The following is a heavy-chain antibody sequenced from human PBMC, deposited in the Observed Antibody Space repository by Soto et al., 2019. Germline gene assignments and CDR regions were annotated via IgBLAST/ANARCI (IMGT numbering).Heavy chain of an antibody. Sequence: PGXSLRLSCAASGFTFSSYAMSWVRQAPGKGLEWVSAISGSGGSTYYADSVKGRFTISRDNSKNTLYLQMNSLRAEDTAVYYCAKDPWDIRVGWSGIVVVPAANQHAFDIWGQGTMVTISS. V-gene: IGHV3-23*01. CDR1: GFTFSSYA. D-gene: IGHD2-2*01. J-gene: IGHJ3*02. CDR2: ISGSGGST. CDR3: AKDPWDIRVGWSGIVVVPAANQHAFDI.